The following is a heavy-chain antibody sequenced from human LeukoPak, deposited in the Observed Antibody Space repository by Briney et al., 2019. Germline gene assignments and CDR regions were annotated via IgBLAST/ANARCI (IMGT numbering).Heavy chain of an antibody. V-gene: IGHV1-2*02. Sequence: ASVKVSCKASGYTFTGYYMHWVRQAPGQGLEWMGWINPNSGGTNYAQKFQGGVTMTRDTSISTAYMELSRLRSDDTAVYNCARDSIAVAGFDYWGQGTLVTVSS. J-gene: IGHJ4*02. CDR3: ARDSIAVAGFDY. CDR2: INPNSGGT. D-gene: IGHD6-19*01. CDR1: GYTFTGYY.